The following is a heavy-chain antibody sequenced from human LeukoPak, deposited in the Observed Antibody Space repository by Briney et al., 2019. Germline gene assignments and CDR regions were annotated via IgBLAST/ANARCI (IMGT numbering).Heavy chain of an antibody. CDR1: GGSISSSSYY. V-gene: IGHV4-39*02. Sequence: SETLSLTCTVSGGSISSSSYYWGWIRQPPGKGLEWIGSIYYSGSTYYNPSLKSRVTISVDTSKNHFSLKLSSVTAADTAVYSCARLTYCYDSSGYYSWSYYFDYWGQGTLVTVSS. CDR2: IYYSGST. J-gene: IGHJ4*02. D-gene: IGHD3-22*01. CDR3: ARLTYCYDSSGYYSWSYYFDY.